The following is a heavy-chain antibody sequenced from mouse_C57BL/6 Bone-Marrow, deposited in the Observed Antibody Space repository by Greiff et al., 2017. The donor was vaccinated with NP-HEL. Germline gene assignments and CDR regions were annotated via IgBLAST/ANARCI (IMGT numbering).Heavy chain of an antibody. V-gene: IGHV1-64*01. CDR1: GYTFTSYW. J-gene: IGHJ2*01. CDR2: IHPNSGST. Sequence: VQLQQSGAELVKPGASVKLSCKASGYTFTSYWMHWVKQRPGQGLEWIGMIHPNSGSTNYNEKFKSKATLTVDKSSSTAYMQLSSLTSEDSAVYYCARDTGTLYHCDYWGKGTTLTVSS. CDR3: ARDTGTLYHCDY. D-gene: IGHD3-3*01.